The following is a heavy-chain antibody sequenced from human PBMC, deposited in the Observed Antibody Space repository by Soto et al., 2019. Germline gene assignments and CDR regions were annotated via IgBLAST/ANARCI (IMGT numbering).Heavy chain of an antibody. Sequence: GGSLRLSCAASGFTFSNYGMHWVRQAPGKGLEWVAVIWFDESNEYYADSVKGRFTISRDNSKNTLYLQMNSLRAEDTAVYYCARDDIPGRGESIYGMDVWGQGTTVTVSS. V-gene: IGHV3-33*01. D-gene: IGHD2-15*01. CDR1: GFTFSNYG. J-gene: IGHJ6*02. CDR2: IWFDESNE. CDR3: ARDDIPGRGESIYGMDV.